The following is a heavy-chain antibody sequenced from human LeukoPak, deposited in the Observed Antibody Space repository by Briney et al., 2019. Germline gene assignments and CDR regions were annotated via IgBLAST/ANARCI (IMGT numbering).Heavy chain of an antibody. D-gene: IGHD5-12*01. CDR1: GDSVSTNSAA. V-gene: IGHV6-1*01. CDR3: ARDKGGSGYDHLES. Sequence: SQTLSLTCAISGDSVSTNSAAWNWIRQSPSRGLEWLGRTYYRSKWYKDYAVSVKSRITVNPDTSKNQFSLQLNSVTPEDTAVYYCARDKGGSGYDHLESWGQGTLVTVSS. J-gene: IGHJ4*02. CDR2: TYYRSKWYK.